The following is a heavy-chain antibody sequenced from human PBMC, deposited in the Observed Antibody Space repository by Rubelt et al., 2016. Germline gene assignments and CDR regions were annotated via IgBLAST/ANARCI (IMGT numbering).Heavy chain of an antibody. D-gene: IGHD3-16*01. CDR1: GFTLSRYW. CDR2: IKSDGSST. V-gene: IGHV3-74*02. J-gene: IGHJ4*02. CDR3: ARDYGRSGLEY. Sequence: EVQLVESGGGLVQPGGSLRLSCAASGFTLSRYWMYWVRQAPGKGLMWVSRIKSDGSSTTYADFVKGRFTISRDNAKNTLYLQMNSLIAEDTAGYYRARDYGRSGLEYWGQGNLVTVSS.